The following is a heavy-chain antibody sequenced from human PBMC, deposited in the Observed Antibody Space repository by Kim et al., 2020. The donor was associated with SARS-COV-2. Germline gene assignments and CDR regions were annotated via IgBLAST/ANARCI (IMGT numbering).Heavy chain of an antibody. CDR3: ARGRDLFVVVPAARGRWF. J-gene: IGHJ5*01. CDR1: GGSFSGYY. V-gene: IGHV4-34*01. D-gene: IGHD2-2*01. CDR2: INHSGST. Sequence: SETLSLTCAVYGGSFSGYYWSWIRQPPGKGLEWIGEINHSGSTNYNPSLKSRVTISVDTSKNQFSLKLSSVTAADTAVYYCARGRDLFVVVPAARGRWF.